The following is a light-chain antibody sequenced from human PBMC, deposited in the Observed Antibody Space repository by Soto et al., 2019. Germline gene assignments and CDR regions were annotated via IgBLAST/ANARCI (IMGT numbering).Light chain of an antibody. J-gene: IGLJ2*01. CDR2: EVS. CDR3: SSYAGSNIPVV. V-gene: IGLV2-8*01. CDR1: SSDVGGYNC. Sequence: QSALTQPPSASGSPGQSVTISCTGTSSDVGGYNCVSWYQQHPGKAPKLMIYEVSNRPSGVPDRFSGSKSGNTASLTVSGLQAEDKADYYCSSYAGSNIPVVFGGGTKLTVL.